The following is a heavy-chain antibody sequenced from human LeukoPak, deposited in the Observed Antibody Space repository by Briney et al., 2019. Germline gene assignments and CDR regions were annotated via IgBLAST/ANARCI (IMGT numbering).Heavy chain of an antibody. J-gene: IGHJ4*02. D-gene: IGHD3-22*01. V-gene: IGHV3-9*01. CDR2: ISWNSGSI. Sequence: PGGSLRLSCAASGFTFDDYAMHWVRQAPGKGLEWVSGISWNSGSIGYADSVKGRFTISRDNAKNSLYLQMNSLRAEDTALYYCAKDSYDSSGYIDYWGQGALVTVSS. CDR1: GFTFDDYA. CDR3: AKDSYDSSGYIDY.